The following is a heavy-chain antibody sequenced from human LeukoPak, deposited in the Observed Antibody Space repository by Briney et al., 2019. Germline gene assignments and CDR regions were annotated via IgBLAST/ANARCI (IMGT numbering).Heavy chain of an antibody. J-gene: IGHJ4*02. CDR2: INPATGMNPNSGGT. D-gene: IGHD2-15*01. V-gene: IGHV1-2*02. CDR3: ARVKKLLPEFEY. Sequence: ASVKGSCKASGYRCTDDHVHWMRQAPGQGLEWMGWINPATGMNPNSGGTYYAQKFRGRVTLTTDTSISTIYMGMSSLTSDDAAIYYCARVKKLLPEFEYWGQGTLLTVS. CDR1: GYRCTDDH.